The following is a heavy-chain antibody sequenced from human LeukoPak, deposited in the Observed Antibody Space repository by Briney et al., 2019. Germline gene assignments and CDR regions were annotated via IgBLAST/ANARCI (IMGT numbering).Heavy chain of an antibody. CDR2: ISSSSSNI. V-gene: IGHV3-21*01. CDR1: GFTFSSYN. CDR3: ARGNYSYYGLDV. Sequence: PGGSLRLSCAASGFTFSSYNMNWVRQAPGKGLEWVSSISSSSSNIYYADSVKGRFTISRDNAKKSLYLQMNSLRDEDTAVYYCARGNYSYYGLDVWGQGTTVTVSS. J-gene: IGHJ6*02.